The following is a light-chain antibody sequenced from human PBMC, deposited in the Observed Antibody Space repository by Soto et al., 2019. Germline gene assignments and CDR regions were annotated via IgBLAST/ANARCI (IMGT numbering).Light chain of an antibody. CDR2: TAS. J-gene: IGKJ4*01. Sequence: DIQMTQSPSSVSASVGDRVTITCRASQGVSTRLAWYQQKPGKAPNLLIYTASSLQSGVPSRFSGSGSGTDFTLTISSLQPEDFATYYCQQTTTFPLTFGGGTKVEI. CDR3: QQTTTFPLT. V-gene: IGKV1D-12*01. CDR1: QGVSTR.